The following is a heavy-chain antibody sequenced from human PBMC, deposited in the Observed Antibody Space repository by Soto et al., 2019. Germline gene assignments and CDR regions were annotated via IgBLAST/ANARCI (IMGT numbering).Heavy chain of an antibody. D-gene: IGHD3-16*01. CDR3: AKDRRAGGNSAFYFDF. Sequence: LRLSCAASGFKFSNYAMSWVRQAPGKGLEWASLISATGGGTYYADSVKGRFTISRDNSHNTLYLQVHCLTAEDTAVYYCAKDRRAGGNSAFYFDFWGQGAQVTVSS. CDR1: GFKFSNYA. CDR2: ISATGGGT. J-gene: IGHJ4*02. V-gene: IGHV3-23*01.